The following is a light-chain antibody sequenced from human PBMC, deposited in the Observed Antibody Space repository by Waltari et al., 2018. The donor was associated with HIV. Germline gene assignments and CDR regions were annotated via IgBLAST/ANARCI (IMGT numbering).Light chain of an antibody. CDR2: SNS. V-gene: IGLV1-44*01. J-gene: IGLJ2*01. CDR3: AAWDDNLNAL. Sequence: QSVLTQPPSASGTPGQRVTISCSGRRSNIGSNSVSWYQQLPGTAPKLLIYSNSQRPSWVPDRFSGSKSGTSASLAISGLQSEDEAEYYCAAWDDNLNALFGGGTKLTVL. CDR1: RSNIGSNS.